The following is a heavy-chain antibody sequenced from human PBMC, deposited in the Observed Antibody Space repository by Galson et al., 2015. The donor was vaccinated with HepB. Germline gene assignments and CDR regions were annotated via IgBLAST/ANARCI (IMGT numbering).Heavy chain of an antibody. Sequence: SLRLSCAASGFTFSDYYMSWIRQAPGKGLEWVPYISSSSSYTNYADSVKGRLTISRDNAKNSLYLQMNSLRAEDTAVYYCARDDLHYSNYGDYWGQGTLVTVSS. CDR2: ISSSSSYT. CDR1: GFTFSDYY. J-gene: IGHJ4*02. D-gene: IGHD4-11*01. V-gene: IGHV3-11*06. CDR3: ARDDLHYSNYGDY.